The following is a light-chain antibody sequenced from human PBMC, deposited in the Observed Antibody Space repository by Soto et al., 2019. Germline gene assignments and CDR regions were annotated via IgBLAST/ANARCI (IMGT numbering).Light chain of an antibody. CDR3: QKYNSAPWT. CDR2: AAS. V-gene: IGKV1-27*01. J-gene: IGKJ1*01. CDR1: QGISNY. Sequence: DIQMTQSPSSLSASVGDRVTITCRASQGISNYLAWYQQKPGKVPKLLIYAASTLQSGVPSRFSGSGSGTEFRHTISSLQPQDVATYYCQKYNSAPWTFGEGTKVEIK.